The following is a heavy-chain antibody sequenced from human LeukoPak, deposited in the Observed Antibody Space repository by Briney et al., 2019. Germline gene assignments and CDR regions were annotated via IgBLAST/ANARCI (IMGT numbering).Heavy chain of an antibody. J-gene: IGHJ4*02. CDR2: ISSNGGST. D-gene: IGHD5-24*01. Sequence: GGSLRLSCAASGFTFSSYAMHWVRQAPGKGLEYVSAISSNGGSTYYANSVKGRFTISRDNSKNTLYLQMGSLRAEDMAVYYCARDVDGYLDYRGQGTLVTVSS. CDR1: GFTFSSYA. CDR3: ARDVDGYLDY. V-gene: IGHV3-64*01.